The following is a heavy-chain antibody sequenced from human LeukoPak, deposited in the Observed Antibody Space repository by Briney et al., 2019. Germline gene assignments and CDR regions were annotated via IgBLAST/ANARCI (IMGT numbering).Heavy chain of an antibody. CDR3: ARLTYYDILTGYYFDY. Sequence: SETLSLTCTVSGGSISSYYWSWIRQPPGKGVEWIGYIYYSGSTNYNPSLKSRVTISVDTSKNQFPLKLSSVTAADTAVYYCARLTYYDILTGYYFDYWGQGTLVTVSS. J-gene: IGHJ4*02. CDR1: GGSISSYY. CDR2: IYYSGST. D-gene: IGHD3-9*01. V-gene: IGHV4-59*01.